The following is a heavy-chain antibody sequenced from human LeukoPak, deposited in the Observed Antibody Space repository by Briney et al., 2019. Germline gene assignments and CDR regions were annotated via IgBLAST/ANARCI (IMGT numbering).Heavy chain of an antibody. Sequence: GASVKVSCKVSGYSLSELTMHWVRHAPGKGLEWMGGFDTGMAETIYAEKFQGRITMTEDTSTDTAYMELSSLRSEDTAVYYCAPGHEYGLLDYWGQGTLVTVSS. J-gene: IGHJ4*02. V-gene: IGHV1-24*01. CDR1: GYSLSELT. D-gene: IGHD4-17*01. CDR2: FDTGMAET. CDR3: APGHEYGLLDY.